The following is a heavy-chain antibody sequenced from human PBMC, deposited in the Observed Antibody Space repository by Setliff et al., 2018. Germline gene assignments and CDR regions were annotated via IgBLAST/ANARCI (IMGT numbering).Heavy chain of an antibody. Sequence: SVKVSCKASGGTFSSYAISWVRQAPGQGLEWMGGIIPIFATANYPQKFQGRVTITTDESTRTAYMELSSLRSEDTAVYYCASSLGSGSYYKSAFDIWGQGTMVTVSS. CDR2: IIPIFATA. V-gene: IGHV1-69*05. CDR3: ASSLGSGSYYKSAFDI. J-gene: IGHJ3*02. CDR1: GGTFSSYA. D-gene: IGHD1-26*01.